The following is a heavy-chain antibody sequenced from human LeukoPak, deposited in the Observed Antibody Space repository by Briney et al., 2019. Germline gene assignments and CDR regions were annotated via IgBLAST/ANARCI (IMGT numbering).Heavy chain of an antibody. Sequence: PGRSLRLSCAASGFTFSSYGMHWVRQAPGKGLEWVAVISYDGSNKYYADSVKGRFTISRDNSKNTLYLQMNSLRAEDTAVYYCAKSHGHSYGFRHYYYYGMDVWGQGTTVTVSS. CDR2: ISYDGSNK. D-gene: IGHD5-18*01. CDR1: GFTFSSYG. V-gene: IGHV3-30*18. J-gene: IGHJ6*02. CDR3: AKSHGHSYGFRHYYYYGMDV.